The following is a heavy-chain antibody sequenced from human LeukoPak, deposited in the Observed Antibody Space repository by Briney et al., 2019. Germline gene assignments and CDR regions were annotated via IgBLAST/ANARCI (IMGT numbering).Heavy chain of an antibody. J-gene: IGHJ6*03. CDR2: MNPNSGNT. CDR3: ARGPYGSGRYPMDV. CDR1: GYTFTSYD. Sequence: GASVKDSCKASGYTFTSYDTNWVRQATGQGLEWMGWMNPNSGNTGYAQKFQGRVTMTRNTSISTAYMELSNLRSEDTAVYYCARGPYGSGRYPMDVWGKGTTVTVSS. V-gene: IGHV1-8*01. D-gene: IGHD3-10*01.